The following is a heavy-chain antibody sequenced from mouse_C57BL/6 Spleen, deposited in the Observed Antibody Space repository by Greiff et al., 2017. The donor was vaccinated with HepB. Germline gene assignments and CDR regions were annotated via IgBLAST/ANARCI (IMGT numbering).Heavy chain of an antibody. CDR3: ANSYGNYGWFAY. CDR2: INPNNGGT. Sequence: VQLQQSGPELVKPGASVKISCKASGYTFTDYYMNWVKQSHGKSLEWIGDINPNNGGTSYNQKFKGKATLTVEKSSSTAYMELRSLTSEDSAVYYCANSYGNYGWFAYWGQGTLVTVSA. V-gene: IGHV1-26*01. J-gene: IGHJ3*01. CDR1: GYTFTDYY. D-gene: IGHD2-1*01.